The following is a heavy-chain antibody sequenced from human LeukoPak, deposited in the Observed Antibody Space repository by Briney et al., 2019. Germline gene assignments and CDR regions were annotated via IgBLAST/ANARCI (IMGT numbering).Heavy chain of an antibody. D-gene: IGHD3-16*02. J-gene: IGHJ6*03. CDR3: ARGLSPYYYYYMDV. CDR2: INHSGST. CDR1: GGSFSGYY. Sequence: PSETLSLTCAVYGGSFSGYYWSWIRQPPGKGLDWIGEINHSGSTNSNPSVKSRVTISVDTSKNQFSLKLSSVTAADTAVYYCARGLSPYYYYYMDVWGKGTTVTVSS. V-gene: IGHV4-34*01.